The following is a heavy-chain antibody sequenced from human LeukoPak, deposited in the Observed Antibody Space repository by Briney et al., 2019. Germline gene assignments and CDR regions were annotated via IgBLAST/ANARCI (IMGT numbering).Heavy chain of an antibody. Sequence: ASVKVSCKASGGTFSSYAISWVRQAPGQGLEWMGGIIPIFGTANYAQKFQGRVTITADESTSTAYMELRSLRSDDTAVYYCARVGRRYDSTGSVYWGQGTLVTVSS. CDR3: ARVGRRYDSTGSVY. D-gene: IGHD3-22*01. CDR2: IIPIFGTA. CDR1: GGTFSSYA. V-gene: IGHV1-69*13. J-gene: IGHJ4*02.